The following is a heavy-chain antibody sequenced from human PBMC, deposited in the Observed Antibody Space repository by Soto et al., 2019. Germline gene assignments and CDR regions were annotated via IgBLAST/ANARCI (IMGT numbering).Heavy chain of an antibody. V-gene: IGHV1-69*01. CDR1: GGTFSSYA. CDR2: IIPIFGTA. J-gene: IGHJ6*01. Sequence: QVQLVQSGAEVKKPGSSVKVSCKASGGTFSSYAISWVRQAPGQGLEWMGGIIPIFGTANYAQKLQGRVTITADEYTCTAYIELGSLRSEETGVYYWARPPRNGGYSYGYLYYYYGMDVWGQGTTVTVSS. D-gene: IGHD5-18*01. CDR3: ARPPRNGGYSYGYLYYYYGMDV.